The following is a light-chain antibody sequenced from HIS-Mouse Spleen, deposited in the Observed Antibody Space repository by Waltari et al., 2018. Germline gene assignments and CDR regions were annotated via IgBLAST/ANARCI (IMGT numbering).Light chain of an antibody. CDR1: ISNIGAGYD. V-gene: IGLV1-40*01. Sequence: QSVLTQPPSVSGAPGQRVTISCTGSISNIGAGYDVHWYQQLPGTAPKPLIYGNSNRPSGVPDRFSGSKSGTSASLAITGLQAEDEADYYCQSYDSSLSGSVFGGGTKLTVL. J-gene: IGLJ3*02. CDR2: GNS. CDR3: QSYDSSLSGSV.